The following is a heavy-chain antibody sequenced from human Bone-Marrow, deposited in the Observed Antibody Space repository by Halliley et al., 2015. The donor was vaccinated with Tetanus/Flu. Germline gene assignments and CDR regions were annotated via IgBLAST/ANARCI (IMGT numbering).Heavy chain of an antibody. V-gene: IGHV4-59*01. J-gene: IGHJ4*02. D-gene: IGHD6-19*01. Sequence: LRLSCTVSGGSISTYYLSWIRQPPGKGLEWIGYIYYSENTNYSPSLKRRATISVDTSKNQFSLRLTSVTAADTAVYYCASHSGWANFDYWGQGILVNVSS. CDR1: GGSISTYY. CDR2: IYYSENT. CDR3: ASHSGWANFDY.